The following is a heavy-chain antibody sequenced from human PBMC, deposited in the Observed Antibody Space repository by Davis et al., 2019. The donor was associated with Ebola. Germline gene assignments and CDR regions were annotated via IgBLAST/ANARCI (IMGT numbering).Heavy chain of an antibody. J-gene: IGHJ4*02. CDR3: ARGSSYYYDSSGYYTTYYFDY. CDR1: GGSISSYY. V-gene: IGHV4-59*01. Sequence: SETLSLTCTVSGGSISSYYWSWIRQPPGKGLEWIGYIYYSGSTNYNPSLKSRVTISVDTSKNQFSLKLSSVTAADTAVYYCARGSSYYYDSSGYYTTYYFDYWGQGTLVTVSS. CDR2: IYYSGST. D-gene: IGHD3-22*01.